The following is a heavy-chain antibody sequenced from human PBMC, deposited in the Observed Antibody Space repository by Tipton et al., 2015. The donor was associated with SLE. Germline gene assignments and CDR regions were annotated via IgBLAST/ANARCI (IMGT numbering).Heavy chain of an antibody. CDR2: IYYSGST. CDR1: GGSISSSSYY. J-gene: IGHJ4*02. D-gene: IGHD6-13*01. CDR3: ARHGWQQLDRDGFDF. Sequence: LRLSCTASGGSISSSSYYWGWIRQPPGKGLEWIGSIYYSGSTYYTPSLKSRVSISVDTSKNQFSLRLNSVTAADTAVFYCARHGWQQLDRDGFDFWGQGTLVTVSS. V-gene: IGHV4-39*01.